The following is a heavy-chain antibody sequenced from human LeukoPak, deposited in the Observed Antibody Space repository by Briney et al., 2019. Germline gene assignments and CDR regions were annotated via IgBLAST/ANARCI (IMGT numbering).Heavy chain of an antibody. CDR1: GGSISSYY. CDR3: ARVPPYCGGDCYPEYYFDY. V-gene: IGHV4-59*01. CDR2: IYYSGST. D-gene: IGHD2-21*02. J-gene: IGHJ4*02. Sequence: SETLSLTCTVSGGSISSYYWSWIRQPPGKGLEWIGYIYYSGSTNYNPSLKSRVTISVDTSKNQFSLKLSSVTAAGTAVYYCARVPPYCGGDCYPEYYFDYWGQGTLVTVSS.